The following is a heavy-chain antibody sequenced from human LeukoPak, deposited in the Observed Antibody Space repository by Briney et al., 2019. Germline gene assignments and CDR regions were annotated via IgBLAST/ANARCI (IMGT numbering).Heavy chain of an antibody. D-gene: IGHD6-6*01. CDR2: INHSGST. J-gene: IGHJ6*02. CDR1: GGSFSGYY. CDR3: ARGIVIAARLRDYYYGMDV. V-gene: IGHV4-34*01. Sequence: KPSETLSLTCAVYGGSFSGYYWSWIRQPPGKGLEWIGEINHSGSTNYNPSLKSRVTISVDTSKNQFSLKLSPVTAADTAVYYCARGIVIAARLRDYYYGMDVWGQGTTVTVSS.